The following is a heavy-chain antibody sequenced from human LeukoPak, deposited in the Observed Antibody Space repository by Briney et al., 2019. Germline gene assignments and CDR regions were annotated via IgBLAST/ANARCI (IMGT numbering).Heavy chain of an antibody. CDR1: GYTFTSYG. V-gene: IGHV1-18*01. CDR2: ISAYNGNT. J-gene: IGHJ5*02. CDR3: ARDPTVARDILTGYYKFRWFDP. Sequence: ASVKVSCKASGYTFTSYGISWVRQAPGQGLEWMGWISAYNGNTNYAQKLQGRVTMTTDTSTSTAYMEPRSLRSDDTAVYYCARDPTVARDILTGYYKFRWFDPWGQGTLVTVSS. D-gene: IGHD3-9*01.